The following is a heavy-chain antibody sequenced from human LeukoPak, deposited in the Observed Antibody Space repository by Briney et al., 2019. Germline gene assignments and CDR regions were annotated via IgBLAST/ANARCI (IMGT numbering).Heavy chain of an antibody. CDR2: IKQDGSEK. CDR3: ASSPNTVATTDY. J-gene: IGHJ4*02. V-gene: IGHV3-7*01. D-gene: IGHD4-17*01. Sequence: GGSLRLSCAASGFTFSSYWMSWVRQAPGKGLEWVANIKQDGSEKYYVDSVKGRFTISRDNAKNTLYLHMNSLRVEDTAVYYCASSPNTVATTDYWGQGTLVTVSS. CDR1: GFTFSSYW.